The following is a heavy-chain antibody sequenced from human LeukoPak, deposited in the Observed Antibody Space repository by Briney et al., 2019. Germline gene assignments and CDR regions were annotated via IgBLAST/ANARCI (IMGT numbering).Heavy chain of an antibody. Sequence: AASVKVSCKASGGTFSSYAISWVRQAPGQGLEWLGWMNPNSGDTLYAQKFQGRFTMTRNTSISTAYMELSSLRSDDTAVFYCSRSRWLRSGAMDVWGQGTTVIVSS. V-gene: IGHV1-8*02. CDR2: MNPNSGDT. CDR1: GGTFSSYA. D-gene: IGHD5-12*01. CDR3: SRSRWLRSGAMDV. J-gene: IGHJ6*02.